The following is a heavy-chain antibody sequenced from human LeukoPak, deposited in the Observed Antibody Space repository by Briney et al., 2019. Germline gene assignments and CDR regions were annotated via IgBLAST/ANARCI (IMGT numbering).Heavy chain of an antibody. CDR1: GFTVSSTY. D-gene: IGHD2-2*02. J-gene: IGHJ4*02. CDR3: ATVPRSSCCYTSDS. CDR2: FYPSGTT. Sequence: GGSLRLSCAASGFTVSSTYMAWVRQPPGKGLEWVSVFYPSGTTHYADSVKGRFTVSRHDSNNAFYLQMNSLRVEDTAVYYCATVPRSSCCYTSDSWGQGTLVTASS. V-gene: IGHV3-53*04.